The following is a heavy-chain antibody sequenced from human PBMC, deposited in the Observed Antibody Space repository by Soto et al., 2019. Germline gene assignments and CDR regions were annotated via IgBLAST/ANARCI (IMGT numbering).Heavy chain of an antibody. D-gene: IGHD6-19*01. V-gene: IGHV5-10-1*01. J-gene: IGHJ4*02. CDR3: AINSPGMAVGGIDY. CDR1: GYSLTSYW. Sequence: GESLKISCKCSGYSLTSYWVRSVRQMPGKGLEWMGRIDRSDSYTNDSPSLQGHVTISADKSISTAYLQWSSLKASDTAMYYCAINSPGMAVGGIDYWGQGTLVTVSS. CDR2: IDRSDSYT.